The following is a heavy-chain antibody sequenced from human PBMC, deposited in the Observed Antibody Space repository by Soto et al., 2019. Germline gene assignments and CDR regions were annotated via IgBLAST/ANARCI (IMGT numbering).Heavy chain of an antibody. D-gene: IGHD5-12*01. V-gene: IGHV3-30*02. CDR3: AKDRYSGYDLYYYGMDV. CDR2: IWYDGSNK. CDR1: GFTFSSYG. Sequence: GGSLRLSCAAPGFTFSSYGMHWVRQAPGKGLEWVAVIWYDGSNKYYADSVKGRLTISRDNSKNTLYLQMNSLRAEDTAVYYCAKDRYSGYDLYYYGMDVWGQGTTVTVSS. J-gene: IGHJ6*02.